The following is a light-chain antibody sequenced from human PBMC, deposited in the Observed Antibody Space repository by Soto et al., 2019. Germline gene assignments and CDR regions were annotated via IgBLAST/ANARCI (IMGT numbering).Light chain of an antibody. V-gene: IGKV1-9*01. J-gene: IGKJ4*01. CDR2: AAS. Sequence: IQLTQSPSFLSASVGDRVTITQRASQAISSYVVWYQQKPGKAPNLLIYAASTLQSGVPSRFSGSGSGTEFTLTISSLQPEDFATFYCQRRNSYPLSFGGGTKVEIK. CDR3: QRRNSYPLS. CDR1: QAISSY.